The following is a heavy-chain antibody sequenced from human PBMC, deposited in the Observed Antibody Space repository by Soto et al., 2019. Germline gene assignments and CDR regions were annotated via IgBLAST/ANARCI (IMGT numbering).Heavy chain of an antibody. J-gene: IGHJ5*02. V-gene: IGHV4-59*08. CDR2: IYYAGTT. Sequence: SVTLSFTCTVYGGSFRPNYSASFRQPPGKRPERIGYIYYAGTTSYNPSVKRPVSITLETSKSHFSLRLTSVTASDPSVFYCARLGTYYQSLDPWGQRTVVAVS. CDR1: GGSFRPNY. D-gene: IGHD1-1*01. CDR3: ARLGTYYQSLDP.